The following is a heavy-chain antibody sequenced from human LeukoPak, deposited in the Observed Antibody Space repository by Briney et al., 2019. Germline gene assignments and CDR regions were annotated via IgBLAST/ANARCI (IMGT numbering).Heavy chain of an antibody. CDR1: GGSFGGYY. D-gene: IGHD5-12*01. CDR2: INHSGST. Sequence: SETLSLTCAVYGGSFGGYYWSWIRQPPGKGLEWIGEINHSGSTNYNPSLKSRVTISVDTSKNQFSLKLSSVTAADTAVYYCAMYSGYDPPFDYWGQGTLVTVSS. V-gene: IGHV4-34*01. CDR3: AMYSGYDPPFDY. J-gene: IGHJ4*02.